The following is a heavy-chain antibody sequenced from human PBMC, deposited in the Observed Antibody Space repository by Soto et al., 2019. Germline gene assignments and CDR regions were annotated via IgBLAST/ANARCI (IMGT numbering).Heavy chain of an antibody. J-gene: IGHJ4*02. CDR1: GETLNSNP. CDR2: IVPLSDRT. D-gene: IGHD2-15*01. Sequence: QVQLVQAGAEVKKPGSSLKVSCKVFGETLNSNPIGWVRQAPGQGLEWVGGIVPLSDRTNDAQEVQGRVTVTAEGTTSTVYMELSNLKSDDTAVYYCARKSGRDCQSGGGCFSLDVWGQGSLITVSS. CDR3: ARKSGRDCQSGGGCFSLDV. V-gene: IGHV1-69*01.